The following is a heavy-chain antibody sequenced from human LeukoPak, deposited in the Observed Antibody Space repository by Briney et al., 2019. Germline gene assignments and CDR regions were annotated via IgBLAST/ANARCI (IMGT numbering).Heavy chain of an antibody. D-gene: IGHD4-17*01. J-gene: IGHJ6*02. CDR3: AREGTTTVTTLFNPPRQKCCYYYYGMDV. V-gene: IGHV1-69*13. CDR1: GGTFSSYA. Sequence: ASVKVSCKASGGTFSSYAISWVRQAPGQGLEWMGGIIPIFGTANYAQKFQGRVTITADESTSTAYMELSSLRSEDPAVYYCAREGTTTVTTLFNPPRQKCCYYYYGMDVWGQGTTVTVSS. CDR2: IIPIFGTA.